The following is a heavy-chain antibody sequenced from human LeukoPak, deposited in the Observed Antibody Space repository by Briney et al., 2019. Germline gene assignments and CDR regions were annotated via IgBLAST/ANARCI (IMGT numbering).Heavy chain of an antibody. CDR2: IHPSGSST. J-gene: IGHJ4*02. D-gene: IGHD5-18*01. Sequence: ASVKISCKASGYTFTNNYMHWVRQAPGQGLEWMGVIHPSGSSTNYAQKFQGRGTMTKDTSTSTVYIELSSLRSEDTAVYYCARMDMDTAMVTNYLDHWGQGTLVTVSA. V-gene: IGHV1-46*01. CDR1: GYTFTNNY. CDR3: ARMDMDTAMVTNYLDH.